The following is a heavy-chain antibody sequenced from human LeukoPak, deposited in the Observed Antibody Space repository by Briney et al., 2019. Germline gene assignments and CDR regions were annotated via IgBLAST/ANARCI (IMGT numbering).Heavy chain of an antibody. CDR2: ISSSSSYI. D-gene: IGHD6-13*01. J-gene: IGHJ6*02. CDR3: ARAKGAAGTSFLYYYHGMDV. V-gene: IGHV3-21*01. CDR1: GFTFSSYS. Sequence: GSLRLSCAASGFTFSSYSMNWVRQAPGKGLEWVSSISSSSSYIYYADSVKGRFTISRDNAKNSLYLQMNSLRAEDTAVYYCARAKGAAGTSFLYYYHGMDVWGQGTTVTVSS.